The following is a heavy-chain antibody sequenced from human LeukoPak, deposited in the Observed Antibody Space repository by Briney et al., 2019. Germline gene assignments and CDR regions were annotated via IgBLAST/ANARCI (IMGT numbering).Heavy chain of an antibody. Sequence: GGSLRLSCIASGFTFSGDAMNWIRQVPGKGLEWVSAISGSGAHTFYADSLKGRFTVSRDNFNDTLYLQMNSLRVEDTAIYYCARDWFNDYWGQGTLVTVSS. CDR2: ISGSGAHT. CDR3: ARDWFNDY. J-gene: IGHJ4*02. D-gene: IGHD3-9*01. V-gene: IGHV3-23*01. CDR1: GFTFSGDA.